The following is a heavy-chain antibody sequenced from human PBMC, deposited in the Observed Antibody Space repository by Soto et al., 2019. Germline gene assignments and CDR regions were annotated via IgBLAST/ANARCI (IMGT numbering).Heavy chain of an antibody. J-gene: IGHJ4*02. CDR3: ARPKCSSTSCFLYFDY. V-gene: IGHV4-39*01. D-gene: IGHD2-2*01. CDR2: IYYSGST. CDR1: GGSISSSSYY. Sequence: SETLSLTCTVSGGSISSSSYYWGWIRQPPGEGLEWIGSIYYSGSTYYNPSLKSRVTISVDTSKNQFSLKLSSVTAADTAVYYCARPKCSSTSCFLYFDYWGQGTLVTVSS.